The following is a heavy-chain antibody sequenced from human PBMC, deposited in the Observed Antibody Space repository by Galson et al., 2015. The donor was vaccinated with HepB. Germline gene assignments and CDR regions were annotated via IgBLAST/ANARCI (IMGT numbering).Heavy chain of an antibody. D-gene: IGHD3-22*01. V-gene: IGHV3-30*18. CDR1: GFTFSSYG. CDR2: ISYDGSNK. J-gene: IGHJ3*02. Sequence: SLRLSCAASGFTFSSYGMHWVRQAPGKGLEWVAVISYDGSNKYYADSVKGRFTISRDNSKNTLYLQMNSLRAEDTAVYYCAKHSSGYYRDAFDIWGQGTMVTVSS. CDR3: AKHSSGYYRDAFDI.